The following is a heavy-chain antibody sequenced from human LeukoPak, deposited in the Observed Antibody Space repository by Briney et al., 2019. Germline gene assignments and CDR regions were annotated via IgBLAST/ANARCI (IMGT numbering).Heavy chain of an antibody. J-gene: IGHJ4*02. Sequence: SETLSLTCTVSGGSVSSGSYYWSWIRQPPGKGLEWIGYIYYSGSTNYNPSLKSRVTISVDTSKNQFSLKLSSVTAVDTAVYYCARGSWIQLWLAADYWGQGTLVTVSS. V-gene: IGHV4-61*01. CDR3: ARGSWIQLWLAADY. D-gene: IGHD5-18*01. CDR2: IYYSGST. CDR1: GGSVSSGSYY.